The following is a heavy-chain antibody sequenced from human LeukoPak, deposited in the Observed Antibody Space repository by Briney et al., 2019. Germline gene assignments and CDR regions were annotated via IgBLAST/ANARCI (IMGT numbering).Heavy chain of an antibody. CDR1: GYTFTGYY. V-gene: IGHV1-2*02. J-gene: IGHJ3*02. Sequence: ASVKVSCKASGYTFTGYYMHWLRQAPGQGLEWMGWINPNSGGTNYAQKFQGRVTMTRDTSISTAYMELSRLRSDDTAVYYRARDLYYYDSSGYYYGAFDIWGQGTMVTVSS. D-gene: IGHD3-22*01. CDR3: ARDLYYYDSSGYYYGAFDI. CDR2: INPNSGGT.